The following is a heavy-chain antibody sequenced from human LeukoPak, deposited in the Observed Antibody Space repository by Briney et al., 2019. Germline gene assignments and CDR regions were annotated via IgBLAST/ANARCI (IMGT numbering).Heavy chain of an antibody. J-gene: IGHJ4*02. CDR2: TYYRSKWYN. Sequence: KPSQTLSLTCAISGDSVSSNSAAWSWLRQSPSRGLEWLGRTYYRSKWYNDYAVSVKSRITINPDTSKNQFSLQLNSVTPEDTAMYYCARSTSDTPNTLRFDYWGQGTLVTVSS. CDR3: ARSTSDTPNTLRFDY. D-gene: IGHD5-18*01. V-gene: IGHV6-1*01. CDR1: GDSVSSNSAA.